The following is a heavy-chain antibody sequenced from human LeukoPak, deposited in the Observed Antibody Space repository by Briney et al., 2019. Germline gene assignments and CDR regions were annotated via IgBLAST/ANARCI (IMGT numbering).Heavy chain of an antibody. CDR3: ARGGYYDSSGYARIDAFDI. V-gene: IGHV1-69*05. D-gene: IGHD3-22*01. CDR1: GGTFSSYA. Sequence: ASVTVSCKASGGTFSSYAISWVRQAPGQGLEWMGGIIPIFGTANYAQKFQGRVTITTDESTSTAYMELSSLRSEDTAVYYCARGGYYDSSGYARIDAFDIWGQGTMVTVSS. J-gene: IGHJ3*02. CDR2: IIPIFGTA.